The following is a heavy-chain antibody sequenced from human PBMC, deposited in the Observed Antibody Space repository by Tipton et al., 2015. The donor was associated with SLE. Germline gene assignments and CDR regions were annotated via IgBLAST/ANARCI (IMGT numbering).Heavy chain of an antibody. D-gene: IGHD4-17*01. V-gene: IGHV4-4*07. J-gene: IGHJ2*01. Sequence: TLSLTCTVSGGSIGNNYWNWIRQSTGKGLEWIGRFYTDGSTRHKPSLESRLSPSFESRVTMSIDASQNRVSLRLKSVSAADTTVYYCARGSDGEYVRYFDVWGPGTLVTVSS. CDR2: FYTDGST. CDR3: ARGSDGEYVRYFDV. CDR1: GGSIGNNY.